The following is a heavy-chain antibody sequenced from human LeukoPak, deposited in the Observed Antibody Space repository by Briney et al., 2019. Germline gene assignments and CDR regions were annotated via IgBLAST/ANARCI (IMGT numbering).Heavy chain of an antibody. CDR3: ARAAGSTWDYYYYMDV. CDR1: GFIFNSYG. V-gene: IGHV3-30*02. Sequence: PGGSLRLSCAASGFIFNSYGMHWVRQAPGKGLEWVAFIRYDGSNKYYADSVKGRFTVSRDNSKNTLYLQMNSLRVEDTAVYYCARAAGSTWDYYYYMDVWGKGTTVTISS. J-gene: IGHJ6*03. CDR2: IRYDGSNK. D-gene: IGHD6-19*01.